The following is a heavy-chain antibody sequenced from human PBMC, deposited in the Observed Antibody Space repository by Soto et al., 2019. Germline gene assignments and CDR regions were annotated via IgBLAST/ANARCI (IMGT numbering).Heavy chain of an antibody. CDR2: ISGSGGST. CDR1: GFTFSSYA. D-gene: IGHD2-2*01. Sequence: PGGSLRLSCAASGFTFSSYATSWVRQAPGKGLEWVSAISGSGGSTYYADSVKGRFTISRDNSKNTLYLQMNSLRAEDTAVYYCAKDRGRCSSTSCLYFDLWGRGTLVTVSS. CDR3: AKDRGRCSSTSCLYFDL. V-gene: IGHV3-23*01. J-gene: IGHJ2*01.